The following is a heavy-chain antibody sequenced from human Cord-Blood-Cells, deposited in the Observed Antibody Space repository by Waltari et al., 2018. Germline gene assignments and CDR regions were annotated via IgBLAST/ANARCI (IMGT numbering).Heavy chain of an antibody. V-gene: IGHV4-59*01. Sequence: QVQLQESGPGLVKPSETLSLTCTVSGGSISSYYWSWIRQPPGKGLEWIGYIYYSGSTNNNPPLKSGVTISVDTSKNQVSRKLSSVTAADTAVYYCARGEVVVVAATSYYYGMDVWGQGTTVTVSS. J-gene: IGHJ6*02. CDR3: ARGEVVVVAATSYYYGMDV. CDR2: IYYSGST. D-gene: IGHD2-15*01. CDR1: GGSISSYY.